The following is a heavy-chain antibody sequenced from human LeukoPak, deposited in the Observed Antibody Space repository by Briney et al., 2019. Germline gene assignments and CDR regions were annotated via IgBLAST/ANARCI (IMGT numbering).Heavy chain of an antibody. CDR3: ARGLGYCSGGSCYGRYFDY. CDR1: GGTFSSYA. D-gene: IGHD2-15*01. CDR2: IIPIFGTA. J-gene: IGHJ4*02. V-gene: IGHV1-69*01. Sequence: SSVKVSCKASGGTFSSYAISWVRQAPGQGLEWMGGIIPIFGTANYAQKFQGRVTITADESTSTAYMELSSLRSEDTAVYYCARGLGYCSGGSCYGRYFDYWGQGTLVTVSS.